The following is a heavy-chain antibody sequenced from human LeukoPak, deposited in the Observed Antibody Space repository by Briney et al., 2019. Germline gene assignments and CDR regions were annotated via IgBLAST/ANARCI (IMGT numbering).Heavy chain of an antibody. CDR2: ISSSGSTI. D-gene: IGHD6-13*01. CDR3: ARAFQELPQPYYYYYMDV. Sequence: PGGSLRLSCAASGFTFSSYEMNWVRQAPGKGLEWVSYISSSGSTIYYADSVKGRFTISRDNAKNSLYLQMNSLRAEDTAVYYCARAFQELPQPYYYYYMDVWGKGTTVTVSS. J-gene: IGHJ6*03. CDR1: GFTFSSYE. V-gene: IGHV3-48*03.